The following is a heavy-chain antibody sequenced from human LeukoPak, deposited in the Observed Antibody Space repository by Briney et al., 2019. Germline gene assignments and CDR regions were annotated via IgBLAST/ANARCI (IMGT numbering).Heavy chain of an antibody. CDR1: GYSISSGYY. V-gene: IGHV4-38-2*02. J-gene: IGHJ4*02. Sequence: PSETLSLTCTVSGYSISSGYYWGWIRQPPGKGLEWIGSIYHSGSTYYNPSLKSRVTISVDTPKNQFSLKLSSVTAADTAVYYCARVFSRGYYDSSGYSDYWGQGTLVTVSS. D-gene: IGHD3-22*01. CDR2: IYHSGST. CDR3: ARVFSRGYYDSSGYSDY.